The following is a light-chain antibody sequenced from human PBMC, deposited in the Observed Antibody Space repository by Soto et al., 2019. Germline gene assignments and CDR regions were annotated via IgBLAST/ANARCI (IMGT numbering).Light chain of an antibody. CDR3: QQYGSSPGFS. V-gene: IGKV3-20*01. CDR2: GAS. J-gene: IGKJ3*01. CDR1: QSVSSSY. Sequence: EIVLTQSPGTLSLSPGERATLSCRASQSVSSSYLAWYQQKPGQAPRLLIYGASSRATGIPDRFSGSGSGIDFTLTISRLEPEDFAVYYCQQYGSSPGFSFGPETKVDIK.